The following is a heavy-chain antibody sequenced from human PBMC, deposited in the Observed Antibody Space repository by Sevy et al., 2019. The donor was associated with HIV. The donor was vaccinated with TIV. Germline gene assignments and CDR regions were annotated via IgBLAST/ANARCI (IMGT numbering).Heavy chain of an antibody. J-gene: IGHJ6*02. CDR2: LIGGGRRT. CDR3: AKRRVQSGLSGGGANYGMDV. CDR1: GFPFSSYA. Sequence: GGSLRLSCAASGFPFSSYAMSWVRQAPGRGLEWVSTLIGGGRRTYYVDSVTGRFIIPRDNSRNTLYLQMNSLRAEDTAIYYCAKRRVQSGLSGGGANYGMDVCGRGTTVTVSS. D-gene: IGHD2-8*02. V-gene: IGHV3-23*01.